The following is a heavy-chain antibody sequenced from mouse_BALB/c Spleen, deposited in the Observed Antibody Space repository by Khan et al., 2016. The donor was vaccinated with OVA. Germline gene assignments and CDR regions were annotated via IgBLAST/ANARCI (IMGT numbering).Heavy chain of an antibody. CDR3: VNHGSSSAWFTY. CDR2: INPTTDYT. J-gene: IGHJ3*01. V-gene: IGHV1-7*01. Sequence: QVQLQQSGAELAKPGASVKMSCKASGYTFTSSWMHWVKQRPGQGMEWIGYINPTTDYTEYNQIFKDKATLTADKSSSTAYMQLSSLTSEDSAVYYCVNHGSSSAWFTYWGQGTLVTVSA. CDR1: GYTFTSSW. D-gene: IGHD1-1*01.